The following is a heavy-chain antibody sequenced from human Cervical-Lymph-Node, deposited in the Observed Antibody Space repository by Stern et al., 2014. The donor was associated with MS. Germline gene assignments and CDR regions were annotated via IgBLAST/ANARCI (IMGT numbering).Heavy chain of an antibody. CDR3: ASRGAGEFGVSPTGS. CDR2: INTNTGKP. J-gene: IGHJ5*02. D-gene: IGHD2-8*01. V-gene: IGHV7-4-1*02. Sequence: VKLEESGSELKKPGASVKVSCKASGYNFRNYAMNWVRQAPGQGLEWMGWINTNTGKPLYAQGFTGRFVFSLDTSVSTAYLQISSLKTEDTAVYYCASRGAGEFGVSPTGSWGQGTLVTVSS. CDR1: GYNFRNYA.